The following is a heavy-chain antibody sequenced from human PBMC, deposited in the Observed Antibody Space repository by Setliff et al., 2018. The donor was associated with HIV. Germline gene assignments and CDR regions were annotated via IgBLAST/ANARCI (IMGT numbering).Heavy chain of an antibody. V-gene: IGHV4-61*09. J-gene: IGHJ3*02. CDR1: GGSISSRSYY. Sequence: PSETLSLTCSVSGGSISSRSYYWSWIRQPAGKGLEWIGHVHTSGDTDYSPSLNSRVTISIDTSKKQFSLKLSSVTAADTAMYYCARRESYYDILTGPAFDAFDIWGQGTMVTVSS. CDR2: VHTSGDT. D-gene: IGHD3-9*01. CDR3: ARRESYYDILTGPAFDAFDI.